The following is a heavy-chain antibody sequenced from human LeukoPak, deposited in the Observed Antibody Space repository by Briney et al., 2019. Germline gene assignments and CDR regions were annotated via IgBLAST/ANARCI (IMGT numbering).Heavy chain of an antibody. CDR1: GGSISSSSYY. V-gene: IGHV4-39*01. J-gene: IGHJ4*02. D-gene: IGHD1-26*01. CDR3: ARTSGSRDYFDY. Sequence: SETLSLTCTVSGGSISSSSYYWGWIRQPPGKGLEWIGSIYYSGSTYYNPFLKSRVTISVDTSKNQFSLKLSSVTAADTAVYYCARTSGSRDYFDYWGQGTLVTVSS. CDR2: IYYSGST.